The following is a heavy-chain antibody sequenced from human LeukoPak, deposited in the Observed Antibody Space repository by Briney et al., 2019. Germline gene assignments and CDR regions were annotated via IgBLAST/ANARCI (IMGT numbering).Heavy chain of an antibody. D-gene: IGHD3-22*01. CDR2: IYSGGST. CDR3: ARDLNYDSAS. V-gene: IGHV3-53*01. CDR1: GFTVSSKY. Sequence: PGGSLRLSCAASGFTVSSKYMSWVRQAPGKGLEWVSVIYSGGSTYYADSVKGRFTISRDNSKNTVYLQMNSLRAEDTAVYYCARDLNYDSASWGQGTLVTVSS. J-gene: IGHJ5*02.